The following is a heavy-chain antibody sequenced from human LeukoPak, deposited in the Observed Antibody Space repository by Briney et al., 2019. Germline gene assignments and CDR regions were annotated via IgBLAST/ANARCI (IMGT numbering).Heavy chain of an antibody. V-gene: IGHV3-21*01. Sequence: GGSLRLSCAASGFTFSIYSMNWVRQAPGKGLEWVSCISSSSSHIFYSDSVKGRFTISRDNAKNSLYLQMNSLTAEDTAVCFCARDLRGLDAFDIWGQGTMVTVSS. CDR3: ARDLRGLDAFDI. CDR2: ISSSSSHI. J-gene: IGHJ3*02. CDR1: GFTFSIYS.